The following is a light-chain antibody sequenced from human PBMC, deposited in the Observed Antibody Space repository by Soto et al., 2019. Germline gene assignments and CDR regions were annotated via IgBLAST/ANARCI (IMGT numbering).Light chain of an antibody. CDR3: QQYNVLPLT. V-gene: IGKV3-15*01. J-gene: IGKJ4*01. Sequence: EIVMTQSPVTLSVSPGDRATLSCRASQSVNSNLAWYQHKPGQTPKLLIYVASTRATGIPARFSGSGSGTEFTLTISSLQSEDFAVYYWQQYNVLPLTFGGGTKVEFK. CDR2: VAS. CDR1: QSVNSN.